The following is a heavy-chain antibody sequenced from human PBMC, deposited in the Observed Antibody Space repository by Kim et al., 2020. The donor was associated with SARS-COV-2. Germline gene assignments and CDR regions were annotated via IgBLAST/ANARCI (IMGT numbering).Heavy chain of an antibody. J-gene: IGHJ4*02. V-gene: IGHV4-34*01. CDR3: ARGRVRQWLAYYHFDY. Sequence: SETLSLTCAVYGGSFSGYYWSWIRQPPGKGLEWIGEINHSGSTNYNPSLKSRVTISADTSKNQFSLKLSSVTAADTAVYYCARGRVRQWLAYYHFDYWGQGTLVTVSS. CDR2: INHSGST. D-gene: IGHD6-19*01. CDR1: GGSFSGYY.